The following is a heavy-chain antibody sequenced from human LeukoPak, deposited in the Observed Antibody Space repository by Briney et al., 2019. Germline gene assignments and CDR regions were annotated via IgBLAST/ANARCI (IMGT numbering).Heavy chain of an antibody. V-gene: IGHV3-21*01. Sequence: GGSLRLSCAASGFTFNSYSMNWVRQAPGKGLEWVSCISSSSSYIYYADSVKGRFTIYRDNAKKSLYLQLNSLRAEDTAVYYCARDKWELIAAFDIWGQGTMVTVSS. CDR2: ISSSSSYI. D-gene: IGHD1-26*01. CDR1: GFTFNSYS. J-gene: IGHJ3*02. CDR3: ARDKWELIAAFDI.